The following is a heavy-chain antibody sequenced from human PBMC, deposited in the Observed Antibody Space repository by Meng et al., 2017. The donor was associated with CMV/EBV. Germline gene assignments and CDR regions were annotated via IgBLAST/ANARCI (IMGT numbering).Heavy chain of an antibody. J-gene: IGHJ5*02. D-gene: IGHD2-2*01. Sequence: ASVKVSCKASGYTFTGYYVHWVRQAPGQGLEWLGWINPNSGGTNYAQKFQGRVTMTRDTSMSTAYMELSSLRSDDTAVYYCARLGCSSTSCYKLGWLDPWGQGTLVTVSS. V-gene: IGHV1-2*02. CDR1: GYTFTGYY. CDR2: INPNSGGT. CDR3: ARLGCSSTSCYKLGWLDP.